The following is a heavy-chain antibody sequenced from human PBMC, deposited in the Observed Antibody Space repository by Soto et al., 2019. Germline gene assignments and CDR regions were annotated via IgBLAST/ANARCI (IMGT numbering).Heavy chain of an antibody. D-gene: IGHD6-19*01. CDR1: GITFSSYA. CDR3: AKDPRQWLVIRKVAEYFQH. V-gene: IGHV3-23*01. J-gene: IGHJ1*01. CDR2: ISGSGGST. Sequence: EVQLLESGGGLVQPGGSLRLSCAASGITFSSYAMSWVRQAPGKGLEWVSAISGSGGSTYYADSVKGRFTISRDNSKNTLYLQMNSLRAEDTAVYYCAKDPRQWLVIRKVAEYFQHWGQGTLVTVSS.